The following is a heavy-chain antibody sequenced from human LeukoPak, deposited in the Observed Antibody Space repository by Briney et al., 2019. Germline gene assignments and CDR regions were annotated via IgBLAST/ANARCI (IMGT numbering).Heavy chain of an antibody. V-gene: IGHV1-2*02. CDR1: GYTFTGYY. D-gene: IGHD6-13*01. CDR3: ASLIAAAGTNVY. CDR2: INPNTGGT. Sequence: ASVKVSCKASGYTFTGYYMHWVRQAPGQGLEWMVWINPNTGGTIYAQNFQGRVTMTRDTSFSTAYMELSRLRSDDTAIYYCASLIAAAGTNVYWGQGTLVTVSS. J-gene: IGHJ4*02.